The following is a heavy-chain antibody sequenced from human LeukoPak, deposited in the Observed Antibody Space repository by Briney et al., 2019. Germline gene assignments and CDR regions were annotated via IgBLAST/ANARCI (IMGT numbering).Heavy chain of an antibody. V-gene: IGHV4-4*07. CDR2: IYTSGST. Sequence: SETLSLTCTVSGGSISSYYWSWIRQPAGKGLEWIGRIYTSGSTNYSPSLKSRVTMSVDTSKNQFSLKLSSVTAADTAVYYCARINYRPIIKFFDFWGQGTLVTVSS. D-gene: IGHD4-11*01. CDR1: GGSISSYY. J-gene: IGHJ4*02. CDR3: ARINYRPIIKFFDF.